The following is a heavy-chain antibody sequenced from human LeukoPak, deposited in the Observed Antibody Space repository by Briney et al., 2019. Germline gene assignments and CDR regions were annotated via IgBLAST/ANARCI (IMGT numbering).Heavy chain of an antibody. Sequence: ASVKVSCKASGYDFTSVGISWVRQAPGQGLEWMGWISAYNGNTKYAQKLQGRVTMTTDTSTSTAYMELRSLRSDDTAVYYCTRVHIAFSGTRGSLYIDYWGQGTLVTVSS. CDR2: ISAYNGNT. CDR1: GYDFTSVG. D-gene: IGHD6-19*01. V-gene: IGHV1-18*01. CDR3: TRVHIAFSGTRGSLYIDY. J-gene: IGHJ4*02.